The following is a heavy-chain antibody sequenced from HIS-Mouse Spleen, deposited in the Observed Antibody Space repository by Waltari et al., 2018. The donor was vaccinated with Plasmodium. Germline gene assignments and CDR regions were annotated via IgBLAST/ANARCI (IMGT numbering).Heavy chain of an antibody. Sequence: QVQLQESGPGLVKPSETLSLTCTVSGGSIRSYYWSWIRQPPGKGLEWIWYIYYSGSTNSDPSLKRRVTISVDTSKNQFSLKLSSVTAADSAVYYCARKYSSSSAFDIWGQGTMVTVSS. V-gene: IGHV4-59*01. J-gene: IGHJ3*02. CDR1: GGSIRSYY. D-gene: IGHD6-6*01. CDR2: IYYSGST. CDR3: ARKYSSSSAFDI.